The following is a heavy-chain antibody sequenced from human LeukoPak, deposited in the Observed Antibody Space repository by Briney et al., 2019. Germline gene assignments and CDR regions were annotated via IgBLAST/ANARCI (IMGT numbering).Heavy chain of an antibody. CDR2: ISSSSSYI. D-gene: IGHD3-10*01. CDR3: ARVAGSGSRKYYYGMDV. V-gene: IGHV3-21*01. CDR1: GFTFSSYS. Sequence: GGSLRLFCAASGFTFSSYSMNWVRHAPGKGLEWVSSISSSSSYIYYADSVKGRFTISRDNAKNSLYLQMNSLRAEDTAVYYCARVAGSGSRKYYYGMDVWGQGTTVTVSS. J-gene: IGHJ6*02.